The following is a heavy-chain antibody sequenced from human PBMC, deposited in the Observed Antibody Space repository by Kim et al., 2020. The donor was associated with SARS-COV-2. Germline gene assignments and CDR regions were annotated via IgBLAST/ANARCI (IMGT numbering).Heavy chain of an antibody. D-gene: IGHD3-3*01. CDR3: ARAAIGGVGYYYYMDV. J-gene: IGHJ6*03. V-gene: IGHV1-3*01. Sequence: KFQGRVTITRDTSASTAYMELSSLRSEDTAVYYCARAAIGGVGYYYYMDVWGKGTTVTVSS.